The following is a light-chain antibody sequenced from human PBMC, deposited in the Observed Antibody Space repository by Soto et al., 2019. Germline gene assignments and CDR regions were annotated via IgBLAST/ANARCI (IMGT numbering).Light chain of an antibody. V-gene: IGKV1-5*01. CDR1: QSISSW. CDR3: QQYDSYAWT. CDR2: DAS. J-gene: IGKJ1*01. Sequence: DIQMTQSPSILSASVGDRVTITCRASQSISSWLAWYQQKPGKAPKLLIYDASSLESGVPSRFSGIGSGTEFTLTITSLQPDDCATYYCQQYDSYAWTFGQGTKVEIK.